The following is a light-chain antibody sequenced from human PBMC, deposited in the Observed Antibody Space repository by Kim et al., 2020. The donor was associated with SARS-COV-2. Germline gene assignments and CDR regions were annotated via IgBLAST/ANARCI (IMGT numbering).Light chain of an antibody. J-gene: IGLJ2*01. Sequence: GPSSTISCTGTSSAVGGYNECSWYQPHPGKAPKLLIYDVSHRPSGVSNRFSGYKSGNTASLTISGLQAEDEADYYCSSYTSSSTLVFGGGTQLTVL. CDR1: SSAVGGYNE. V-gene: IGLV2-14*03. CDR3: SSYTSSSTLV. CDR2: DVS.